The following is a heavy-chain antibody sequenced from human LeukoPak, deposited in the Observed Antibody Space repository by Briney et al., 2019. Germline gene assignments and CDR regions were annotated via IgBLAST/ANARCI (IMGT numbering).Heavy chain of an antibody. CDR2: IYQSGST. D-gene: IGHD5-24*01. CDR1: GDSISSDDYY. CDR3: ARVDGPFDI. J-gene: IGHJ3*02. V-gene: IGHV4-30-4*08. Sequence: SETLSLTCTVSGDSISSDDYYWSWIRQPPGQGLEWIAYIYQSGSTYYNPSLRSRVIISVDTSKNQFSLKLSSMAAADMAVYYCARVDGPFDIWGQGTMVTVSS.